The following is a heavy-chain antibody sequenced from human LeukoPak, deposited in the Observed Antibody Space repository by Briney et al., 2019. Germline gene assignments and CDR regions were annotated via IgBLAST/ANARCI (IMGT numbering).Heavy chain of an antibody. V-gene: IGHV1-46*01. CDR2: INPSGGST. Sequence: ASVKVSCKASGYTFTSYYMHWVRQAPGQGLEWMGIINPSGGSTSYAQKFQGRVTMTRDTSTSTVYMELSSLRSEDTAVYYCARSPIEKSPYYDYVWGSYRPIPRYYFDYWAREPWSPSPQ. CDR3: ARSPIEKSPYYDYVWGSYRPIPRYYFDY. D-gene: IGHD3-16*02. CDR1: GYTFTSYY. J-gene: IGHJ4*02.